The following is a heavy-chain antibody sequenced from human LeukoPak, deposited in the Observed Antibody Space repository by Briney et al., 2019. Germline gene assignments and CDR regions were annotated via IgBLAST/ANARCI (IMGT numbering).Heavy chain of an antibody. CDR1: GFTVSSNY. CDR3: ARSYSSSIDY. CDR2: IYSGGST. V-gene: IGHV3-53*01. Sequence: GGSLRLSCAASGFTVSSNYMSWVRQAPGKGLEWVSVIYSGGSTYYADSVKGRFTISRDNAKNSLYLQMNSLRAEDTAVYYCARSYSSSIDYWGQGTLVTVSS. D-gene: IGHD6-13*01. J-gene: IGHJ4*02.